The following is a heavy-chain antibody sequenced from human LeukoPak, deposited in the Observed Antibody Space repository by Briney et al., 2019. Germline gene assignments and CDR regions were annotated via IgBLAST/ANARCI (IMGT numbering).Heavy chain of an antibody. CDR2: INHSGST. D-gene: IGHD6-13*01. Sequence: SETLSLTCAVYGGSFSGYYWSWIRQPPGKGLEWIGEINHSGSTNYNPSLKSRVTISVDTSENQFSLKLSSVTAADTAVYYCARATGYSSSWYYYGMDVWGQGTTVTVSS. V-gene: IGHV4-34*01. CDR3: ARATGYSSSWYYYGMDV. J-gene: IGHJ6*02. CDR1: GGSFSGYY.